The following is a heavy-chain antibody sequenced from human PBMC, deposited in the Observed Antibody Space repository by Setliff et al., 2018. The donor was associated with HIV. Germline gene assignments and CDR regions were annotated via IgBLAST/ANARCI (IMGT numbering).Heavy chain of an antibody. CDR2: VYARGNT. Sequence: PSETLSLTCTVSGGSISSDTFYWSWIRQPAGKGLEWIGHVYARGNTNYNPSLKSRVTISVDTSKSQFSLKLSSVTAADTAVYYCARDRYGDYAYFDYWGQGTLVTVS. D-gene: IGHD4-17*01. J-gene: IGHJ4*02. CDR3: ARDRYGDYAYFDY. V-gene: IGHV4-61*09. CDR1: GGSISSDTFY.